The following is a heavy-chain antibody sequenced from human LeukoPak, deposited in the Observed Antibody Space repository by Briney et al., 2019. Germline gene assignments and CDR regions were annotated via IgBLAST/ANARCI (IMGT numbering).Heavy chain of an antibody. CDR2: IRYDGSNK. CDR3: AKTIVRGVTKYYFDY. J-gene: IGHJ4*02. CDR1: GFTFSSSG. V-gene: IGHV3-30*02. Sequence: GGSLRLSCAASGFTFSSSGMHWVRQAPDKGLEWVAFIRYDGSNKYYADSVKGRFTISRDTSKNTLYLQMNSLRADDTAVYYCAKTIVRGVTKYYFDYWGQGTLVTVSS. D-gene: IGHD3-10*01.